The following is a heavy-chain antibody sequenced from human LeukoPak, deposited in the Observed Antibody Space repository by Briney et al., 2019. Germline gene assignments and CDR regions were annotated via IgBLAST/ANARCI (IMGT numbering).Heavy chain of an antibody. V-gene: IGHV3-23*01. D-gene: IGHD3-10*01. J-gene: IGHJ4*02. CDR2: ISSSGGST. CDR1: GFTFRSYA. Sequence: GEALKISCAASGFTFRSYAMGWVRQAPGKGLEWVSAISSSGGSTYHADSVKGRFPISRDNSKNTLYLQRDSLRAEDTAVYYCAKDWEWYGEFSNWGQGTLVTVSS. CDR3: AKDWEWYGEFSN.